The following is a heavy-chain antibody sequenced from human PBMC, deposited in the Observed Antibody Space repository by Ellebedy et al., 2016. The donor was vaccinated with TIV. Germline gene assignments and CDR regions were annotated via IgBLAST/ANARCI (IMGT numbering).Heavy chain of an antibody. D-gene: IGHD3-22*01. CDR1: GGTFSSYA. V-gene: IGHV1-69*13. CDR2: IIPIFGTA. CDR3: ASLTYYYDSSASYNWFDP. J-gene: IGHJ5*02. Sequence: SVKVSCXASGGTFSSYAISWVRQAPGQGLEWMGGIIPIFGTANYAQKFQGRVTITADESTSTAYMELSSLRSEDTAVYYCASLTYYYDSSASYNWFDPWGQGTLVTVSS.